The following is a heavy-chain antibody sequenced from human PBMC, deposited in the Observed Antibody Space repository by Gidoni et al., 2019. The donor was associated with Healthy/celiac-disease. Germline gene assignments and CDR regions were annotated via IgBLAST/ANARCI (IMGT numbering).Heavy chain of an antibody. V-gene: IGHV3-15*01. CDR3: TTGPPPPGWYYYYYYMDV. CDR2: IKSKTDGGTT. Sequence: EVQLVESGGGLVKPGGSLRLSCAASGFTFSNAWMSWVRQAPGKGLEWVGRIKSKTDGGTTDYAAPVKGRFTISRDDSKNTLYLQMNSLKTEDTAVYYCTTGPPPPGWYYYYYYMDVWGKGTTVTVSS. CDR1: GFTFSNAW. J-gene: IGHJ6*03.